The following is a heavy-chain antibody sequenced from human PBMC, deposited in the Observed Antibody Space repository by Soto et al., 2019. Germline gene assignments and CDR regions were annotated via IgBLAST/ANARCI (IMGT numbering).Heavy chain of an antibody. CDR3: ARRTNYYGSGSYTYYYFMDV. D-gene: IGHD3-10*01. V-gene: IGHV4-59*08. J-gene: IGHJ6*03. CDR1: GGSINSYY. CDR2: IYYSGST. Sequence: PSETLSLTCPVSGGSINSYYWNWIRQPPGKGLEWIGYIYYSGSTNYNPSLESRVTISVDTSKNQFSLKLSSVTAADTAVYYCARRTNYYGSGSYTYYYFMDVWGKGTTVTVSS.